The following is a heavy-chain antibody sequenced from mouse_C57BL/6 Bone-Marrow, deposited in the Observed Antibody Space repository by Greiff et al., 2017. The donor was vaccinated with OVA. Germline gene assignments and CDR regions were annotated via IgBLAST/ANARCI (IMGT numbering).Heavy chain of an antibody. CDR3: ALTLTHYDYDPFAY. D-gene: IGHD2-4*01. CDR2: IYPRSGNT. J-gene: IGHJ3*01. CDR1: GYTFTSYG. Sequence: QVQLQQSGAELARPGASVKLSCKASGYTFTSYGISWVKQRTGQGLEWIGEIYPRSGNTYYNEKFKGKATLTADKSSSTAYMELRSLTSEDSAVYFCALTLTHYDYDPFAYWGQGTLVTVSA. V-gene: IGHV1-81*01.